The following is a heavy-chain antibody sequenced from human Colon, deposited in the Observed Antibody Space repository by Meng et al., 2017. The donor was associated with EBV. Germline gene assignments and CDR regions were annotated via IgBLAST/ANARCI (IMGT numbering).Heavy chain of an antibody. V-gene: IGHV4-30-4*01. J-gene: IGHJ4*02. D-gene: IGHD2-2*01. CDR1: GDAMSSGEYF. Sequence: QVHLTGSGPGMVEPSQTMSLPCTVPGDAMSSGEYFRSWIRQPPGKGLEWIGYMDYRGSTFYNPSLKSRVTISVDTSKNQFSLKLSSVIAADTAVYFCARGELLWDYWGQGTLVTVSS. CDR2: MDYRGST. CDR3: ARGELLWDY.